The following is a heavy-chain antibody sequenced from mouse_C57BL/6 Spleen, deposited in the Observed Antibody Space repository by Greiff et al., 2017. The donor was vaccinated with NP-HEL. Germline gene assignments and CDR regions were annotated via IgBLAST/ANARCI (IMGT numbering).Heavy chain of an antibody. CDR3: ARRGTTRFDY. D-gene: IGHD2-12*01. Sequence: VQLQQSGPELVKPGASVKISCKASGYAFSSSWMNWVKQRPGKGLEWIGRIYPGDGDTNYNGKFKGKATLTADKSSSTAYMQLSSLTSEDSAVYFCARRGTTRFDYWGQGTTLTVSS. V-gene: IGHV1-82*01. CDR2: IYPGDGDT. J-gene: IGHJ2*01. CDR1: GYAFSSSW.